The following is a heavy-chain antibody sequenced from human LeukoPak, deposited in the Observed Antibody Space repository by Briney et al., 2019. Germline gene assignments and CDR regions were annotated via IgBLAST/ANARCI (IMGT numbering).Heavy chain of an antibody. CDR3: AGVVPAAIRGPFDY. V-gene: IGHV4-34*01. J-gene: IGHJ4*02. CDR1: GGSFSGYY. Sequence: SETLSLTCAVYGGSFSGYYWSWIRQPPGKGLEWIGEINNGGSTNYNPSLKSRVTISVDTSKNQFSLKLSSVTAADTAVYYCAGVVPAAIRGPFDYWGQGTLVTVSS. D-gene: IGHD2-2*02. CDR2: INNGGST.